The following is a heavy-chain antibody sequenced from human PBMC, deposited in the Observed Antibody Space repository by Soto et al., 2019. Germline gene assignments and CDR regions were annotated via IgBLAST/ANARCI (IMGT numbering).Heavy chain of an antibody. D-gene: IGHD6-6*01. Sequence: NPSETLSLTCAVYGGSFSGYYWSWIRQPPGKGLEWIGEINHSGSTNYNPSLKSRVTISVDTSKNQFSLKLSSVTAADTAVYYCASPFGLSSIAARRPISAWGQGTLVTVSS. J-gene: IGHJ5*02. CDR3: ASPFGLSSIAARRPISA. V-gene: IGHV4-34*01. CDR1: GGSFSGYY. CDR2: INHSGST.